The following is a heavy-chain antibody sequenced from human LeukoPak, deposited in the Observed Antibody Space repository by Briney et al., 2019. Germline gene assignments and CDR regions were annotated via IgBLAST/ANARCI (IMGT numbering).Heavy chain of an antibody. CDR1: GFTFDDYG. D-gene: IGHD1-26*01. V-gene: IGHV3-20*04. CDR3: ARSTGIDYYFDY. Sequence: PGGSLRLSCAASGFTFDDYGMSWVRQAPGKGLEWVSGINWNGGSTGYADSVKGRFTISRDNAKNTLYLQMNSLRAEDTAVYYCARSTGIDYYFDYWGQGTLVTVSS. J-gene: IGHJ4*02. CDR2: INWNGGST.